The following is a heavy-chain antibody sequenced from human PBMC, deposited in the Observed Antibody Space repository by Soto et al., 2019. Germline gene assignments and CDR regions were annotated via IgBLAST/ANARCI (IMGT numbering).Heavy chain of an antibody. Sequence: SETLSLTCSVSGASISSYYYTWIRQTPGKGLEWIGYIYLGGGINDNPSFKSRVIISVATSTTQFPVRLSSVTAADTAVYYGARAYYDTQGYSLDPWGLGTLVTVSS. J-gene: IGHJ5*02. D-gene: IGHD3-16*01. CDR3: ARAYYDTQGYSLDP. CDR1: GASISSYY. V-gene: IGHV4-59*01. CDR2: IYLGGGI.